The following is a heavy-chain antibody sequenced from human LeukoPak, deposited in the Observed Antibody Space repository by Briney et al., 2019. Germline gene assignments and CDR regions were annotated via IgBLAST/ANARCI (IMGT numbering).Heavy chain of an antibody. J-gene: IGHJ4*02. V-gene: IGHV3-23*01. CDR2: ISGSGGST. Sequence: SGGSLRLSCAASGFTFSSYAMSWVRQAPGKGLEWVSAISGSGGSTYYADSVKGRFTISRDNSKNTLYLQMNSLRAEDTAVYYCATVLRYFDWVRTGGFDYWGQGTLVTVSS. D-gene: IGHD3-9*01. CDR1: GFTFSSYA. CDR3: ATVLRYFDWVRTGGFDY.